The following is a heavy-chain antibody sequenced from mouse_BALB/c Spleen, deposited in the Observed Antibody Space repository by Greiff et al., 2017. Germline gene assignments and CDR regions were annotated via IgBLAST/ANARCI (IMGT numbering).Heavy chain of an antibody. J-gene: IGHJ2*01. V-gene: IGHV14-1*02. Sequence: VQLKQSGAELVRPGALVKLSCKASGFNIKDYYMHWVKQRPEQGLEWIGWIDPENGNTIYDPKFQGKASITADTSSNTAYLQLSSLTSEDTAVYYCARINYRYDVDYWGQGTTLTVSS. CDR3: ARINYRYDVDY. CDR2: IDPENGNT. D-gene: IGHD2-14*01. CDR1: GFNIKDYY.